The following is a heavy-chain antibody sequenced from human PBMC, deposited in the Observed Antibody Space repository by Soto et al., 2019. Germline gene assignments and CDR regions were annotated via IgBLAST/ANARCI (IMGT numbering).Heavy chain of an antibody. V-gene: IGHV4-59*08. J-gene: IGHJ2*01. CDR1: GGSISSDY. CDR2: IANTGST. D-gene: IGHD5-12*01. Sequence: QVQLQESGPGLVKPSETLSLTCTVSGGSISSDYWSWIRQPPGKGLEWIAYIANTGSTNKNPSLKSRVTISVDTSKKQSSLKLSSVTAADTAVYYCASSAATMYFDLWGRGTLVTVSS. CDR3: ASSAATMYFDL.